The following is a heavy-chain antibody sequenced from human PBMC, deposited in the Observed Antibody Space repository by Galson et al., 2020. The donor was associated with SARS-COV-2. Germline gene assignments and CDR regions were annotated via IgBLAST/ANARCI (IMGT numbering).Heavy chain of an antibody. CDR3: ARHTTIFGVVTALDS. V-gene: IGHV5-51*01. CDR2: IYPDDSDT. D-gene: IGHD3-3*01. J-gene: IGHJ4*02. CDR1: GYSFTSYW. Sequence: GESLKISCKGSGYSFTSYWIGWVRQMPGKGLEWMGIIYPDDSDTTYSPSFQGQVTISADKSISTAYLQWSSLKASDTAMYYCARHTTIFGVVTALDSWGQGTLVTVSS.